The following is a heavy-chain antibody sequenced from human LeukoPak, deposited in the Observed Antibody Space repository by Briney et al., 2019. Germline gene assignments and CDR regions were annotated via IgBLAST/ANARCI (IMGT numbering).Heavy chain of an antibody. V-gene: IGHV4-59*01. CDR2: IYYSGST. CDR1: GGSISSYY. J-gene: IGHJ3*02. Sequence: SETLSLTCTVSGGSISSYYWSWIRQPPGKGLEWIGYIYYSGSTNYNPSLKSRVTISVDTSKNQFSLKLSSVTAADTAVYYCAREETGEAFDIWGQGTMATVSS. CDR3: AREETGEAFDI. D-gene: IGHD7-27*01.